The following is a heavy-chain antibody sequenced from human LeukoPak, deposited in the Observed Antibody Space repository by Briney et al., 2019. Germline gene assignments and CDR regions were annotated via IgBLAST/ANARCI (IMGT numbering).Heavy chain of an antibody. CDR1: GGSISSGGYS. V-gene: IGHV4-30-2*01. Sequence: SETLSLTCAVSGGSISSGGYSWSWIRQPPGKGLEWIGYIYHSGSTYYNPSLKSRVTISVDTSKNQFSLKLSSVTAADTAVYYCARGRRYDLRYYYYGMDVWGQGTTVTVSS. CDR2: IYHSGST. J-gene: IGHJ6*02. CDR3: ARGRRYDLRYYYYGMDV. D-gene: IGHD3-9*01.